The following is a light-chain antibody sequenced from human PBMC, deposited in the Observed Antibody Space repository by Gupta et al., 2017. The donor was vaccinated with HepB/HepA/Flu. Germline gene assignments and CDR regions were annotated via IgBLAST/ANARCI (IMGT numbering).Light chain of an antibody. CDR2: KDS. CDR1: ALPKQY. CDR3: QSADSSGTYVV. Sequence: SYALTQPPSVSVSPGQTARITCPGDALPKQYAYWYQQKPGQAPVLVIYKDSERPSGIPGRFSGSSSGTTVTLTISGVQAEDEADYYCQSADSSGTYVVFGGGTKLTVL. J-gene: IGLJ2*01. V-gene: IGLV3-25*03.